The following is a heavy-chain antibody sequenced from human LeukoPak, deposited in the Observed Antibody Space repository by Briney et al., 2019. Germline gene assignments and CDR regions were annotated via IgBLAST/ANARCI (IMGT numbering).Heavy chain of an antibody. D-gene: IGHD6-19*01. CDR1: GGSISSNSYN. J-gene: IGHJ5*02. CDR3: AWLWTTIEP. CDR2: IYCSRNY. Sequence: SETLSLTCAVSGGSISSNSYNWVWMPPPQGQGLEWVGSIYCSRNYYYNPSLQGRVTVSVDTSQYQLYLKLSSVAAADTDVYICAWLWTTIEPWGQGTLVTVSS. V-gene: IGHV4-39*01.